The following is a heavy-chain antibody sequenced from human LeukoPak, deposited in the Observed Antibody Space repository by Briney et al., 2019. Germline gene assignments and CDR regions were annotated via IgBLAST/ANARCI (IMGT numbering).Heavy chain of an antibody. J-gene: IGHJ4*02. CDR2: INPSGGST. D-gene: IGHD2-8*02. Sequence: ASVKVSCKASGDTFTTSYMYWVRQAPGQGLEWMGAINPSGGSTTYAQQFQGRVSMTRGLSTSTVYMELSSLRSEDTAVYYCARNLMQFTGLAYWGQGTLVTVSS. CDR1: GDTFTTSY. V-gene: IGHV1-46*01. CDR3: ARNLMQFTGLAY.